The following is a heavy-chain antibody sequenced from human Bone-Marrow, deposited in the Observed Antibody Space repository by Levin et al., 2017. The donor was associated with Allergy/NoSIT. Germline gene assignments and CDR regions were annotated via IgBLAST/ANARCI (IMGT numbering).Heavy chain of an antibody. Sequence: GGSLRLSCAASGFSFSSYGMHWVRQAPGKGLEWVAVISYDGYNKYYVDSVKGRFTISRDKSKNTLYLQMNSLRGDDTAVYYCAKGLEDYDYWSANDAFDIWGQGTMVTVSS. D-gene: IGHD3-3*01. J-gene: IGHJ3*02. CDR2: ISYDGYNK. CDR1: GFSFSSYG. V-gene: IGHV3-30*18. CDR3: AKGLEDYDYWSANDAFDI.